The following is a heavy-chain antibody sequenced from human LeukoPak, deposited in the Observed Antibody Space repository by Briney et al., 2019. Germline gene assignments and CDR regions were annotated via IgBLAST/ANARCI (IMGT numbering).Heavy chain of an antibody. V-gene: IGHV1-8*01. CDR3: ARIPPYYYDSSGYSYFDY. CDR1: GYTFTSYD. J-gene: IGHJ4*02. D-gene: IGHD3-22*01. CDR2: MNPNSGNT. Sequence: ASVKVSCKASGYTFTSYDINWVRQAPGQGPEWMGWMNPNSGNTGYAQKFQGRVTMTRNTSISTAYMELSSLRSEDTAVYYCARIPPYYYDSSGYSYFDYWGQGTLVTVSS.